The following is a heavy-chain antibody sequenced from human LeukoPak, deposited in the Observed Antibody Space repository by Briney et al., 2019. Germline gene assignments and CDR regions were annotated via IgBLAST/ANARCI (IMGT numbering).Heavy chain of an antibody. V-gene: IGHV4-39*01. Sequence: SETLSLTCTVSGGSISSSSYYWGWIRQPPGKGLEWIGTIYYSGSTYYNPSLWSRVTISVDTSKNRFSLKLSSVTAADTAVYYCARPGGGVGRYFDYWGQGTLVTVSS. CDR1: GGSISSSSYY. D-gene: IGHD1-1*01. CDR2: IYYSGST. J-gene: IGHJ4*02. CDR3: ARPGGGVGRYFDY.